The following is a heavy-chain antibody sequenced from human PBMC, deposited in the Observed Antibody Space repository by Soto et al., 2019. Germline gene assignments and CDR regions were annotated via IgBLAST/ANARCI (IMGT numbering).Heavy chain of an antibody. Sequence: QMQLVQSGPEVKKPGTSVKVSCKASGFTFTNSAVQWVRQARGQRLEWIGWIVVGSGNTNYAQKFQERVTITRDMSTTTAYMELSSLRSEDTAVYYCAADPTRCRTFDIWGQGTMVTVSS. D-gene: IGHD4-17*01. V-gene: IGHV1-58*01. CDR2: IVVGSGNT. J-gene: IGHJ3*02. CDR1: GFTFTNSA. CDR3: AADPTRCRTFDI.